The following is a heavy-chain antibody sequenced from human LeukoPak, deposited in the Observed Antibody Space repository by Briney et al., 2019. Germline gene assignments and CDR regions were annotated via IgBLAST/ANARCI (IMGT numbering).Heavy chain of an antibody. CDR3: ARDNQKRWFYS. Sequence: SETLSLTCSVSGVSISRDDYYWSWIRQHPGKGLEWLGTYHSGSTDYSPSLKSRLLISADMSKNQFSLRVTSVTAADTAVYYCARDNQKRWFYSWGQGTLVTVSS. V-gene: IGHV4-30-4*01. J-gene: IGHJ5*01. CDR2: TYHSGST. CDR1: GVSISRDDYY.